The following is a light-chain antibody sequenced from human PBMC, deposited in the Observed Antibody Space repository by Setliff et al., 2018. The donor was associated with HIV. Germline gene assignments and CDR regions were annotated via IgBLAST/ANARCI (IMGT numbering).Light chain of an antibody. Sequence: QSALTQPASVSGSPGQSITISCTGTSSDIGSYNLVSWYQQHPGRASKLIIYEVNKRPSEVSARFSASKSGNTASLTISELQADDEADYYCCSYTGDNVLYVFGTGTKVTVL. CDR3: CSYTGDNVLYV. CDR1: SSDIGSYNL. CDR2: EVN. V-gene: IGLV2-23*02. J-gene: IGLJ1*01.